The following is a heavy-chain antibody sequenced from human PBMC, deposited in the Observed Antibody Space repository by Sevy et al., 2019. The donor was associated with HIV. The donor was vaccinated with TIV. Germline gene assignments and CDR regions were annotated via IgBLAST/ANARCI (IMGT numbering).Heavy chain of an antibody. CDR1: GFTFSNAW. J-gene: IGHJ4*02. V-gene: IGHV3-15*07. D-gene: IGHD1-26*01. CDR3: ARPILGVTTSTYFDS. CDR2: IKSKTDGGTT. Sequence: GGSLRLSCAASGFTFSNAWMNWVRQAPGKGLEWVGRIKSKTDGGTTDYAAPVKGRFTISRDDSKNTLYLQMNSLRAEDTAVYYCARPILGVTTSTYFDSWGQGTLVTVSS.